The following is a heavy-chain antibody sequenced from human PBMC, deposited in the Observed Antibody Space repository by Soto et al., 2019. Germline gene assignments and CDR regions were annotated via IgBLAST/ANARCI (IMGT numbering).Heavy chain of an antibody. V-gene: IGHV3-23*01. CDR1: GFTFSSYA. J-gene: IGHJ4*02. CDR3: AKSYSSNWYDYFDY. D-gene: IGHD6-13*01. CDR2: ISGSGDST. Sequence: GGSLRLSCAASGFTFSSYAMSWVRPAPGKGLEWVSAISGSGDSTCYAASVKGRFTISRDTSKNSLYLQMDSLRAEDTALYYCAKSYSSNWYDYFDYWGQGTLVTVSS.